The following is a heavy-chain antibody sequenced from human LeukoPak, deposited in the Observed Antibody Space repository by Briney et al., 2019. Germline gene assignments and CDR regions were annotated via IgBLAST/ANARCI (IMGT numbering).Heavy chain of an antibody. Sequence: GSVKVSCKASGYTFTSYGISWVRQAPGQGLEWMGWISAYNGNTNYAQKLQGRVTMTTDTSTSTAYMELRSLRSDDTAVYYCARAGPGGYDFFLIDYWGQGTLVTVSS. CDR1: GYTFTSYG. J-gene: IGHJ4*02. D-gene: IGHD3-3*01. CDR3: ARAGPGGYDFFLIDY. CDR2: ISAYNGNT. V-gene: IGHV1-18*01.